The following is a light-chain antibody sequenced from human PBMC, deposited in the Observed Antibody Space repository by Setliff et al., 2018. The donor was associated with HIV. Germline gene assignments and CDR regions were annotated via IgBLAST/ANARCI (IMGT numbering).Light chain of an antibody. J-gene: IGLJ1*01. CDR1: SSDVGGYSH. CDR2: EVS. V-gene: IGLV2-14*01. CDR3: SSYAVTNTLP. Sequence: QSMLTQPASVSGSPGQSITISCTGTSSDVGGYSHVSWYQQHPGKAPKLIIYEVSNRPSGVSNRFSGSKSGNTASLTISGLQAEDEADYYCSSYAVTNTLPFGTGTRSPS.